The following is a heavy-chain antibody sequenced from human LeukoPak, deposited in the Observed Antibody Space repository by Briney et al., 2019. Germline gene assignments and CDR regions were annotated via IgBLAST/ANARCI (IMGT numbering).Heavy chain of an antibody. J-gene: IGHJ4*02. CDR3: ARDPYSNYFDY. Sequence: ASVKVSCKSSGYTFTGYYMHWVRQAPGQGLEWMGWINPNTGGINYAQKFQGRVTMTRDTSISAAYMELSRLRSDDTAVYYYARDPYSNYFDYWGQGTLVTVSS. CDR2: INPNTGGI. V-gene: IGHV1-2*02. D-gene: IGHD5-18*01. CDR1: GYTFTGYY.